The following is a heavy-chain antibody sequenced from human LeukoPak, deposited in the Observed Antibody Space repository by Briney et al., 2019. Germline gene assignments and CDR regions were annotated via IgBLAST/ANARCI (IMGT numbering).Heavy chain of an antibody. V-gene: IGHV3-7*01. CDR2: IKQDGNEK. Sequence: GGSLRLSCAASGFTFSSYWMTWVRQAPGKGLEWVADIKQDGNEKYYVDSVKGRFTIFRDNAKNSLYLQMNSLRAEDTAVYYCARDRTRIYIAAAGTGDYWGQGTLVTVSS. CDR1: GFTFSSYW. D-gene: IGHD6-13*01. J-gene: IGHJ4*02. CDR3: ARDRTRIYIAAAGTGDY.